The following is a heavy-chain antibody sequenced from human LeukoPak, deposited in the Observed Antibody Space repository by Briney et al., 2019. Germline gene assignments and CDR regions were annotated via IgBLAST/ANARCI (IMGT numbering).Heavy chain of an antibody. CDR3: ASSGSYRFDY. Sequence: GGSLRLSCAASGVTFSSDSMNWVRQAPGKGLEWVSHITASGTAMFYADSVKGRFTISRDNAKNSLYLQMNSLRDEDTAVYYCASSGSYRFDYWGQGTLVTVSS. V-gene: IGHV3-48*02. D-gene: IGHD1-26*01. J-gene: IGHJ4*02. CDR1: GVTFSSDS. CDR2: ITASGTAM.